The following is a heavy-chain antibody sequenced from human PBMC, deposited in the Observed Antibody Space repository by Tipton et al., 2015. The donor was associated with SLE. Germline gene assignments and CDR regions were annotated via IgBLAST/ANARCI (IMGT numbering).Heavy chain of an antibody. J-gene: IGHJ4*02. V-gene: IGHV4-31*03. CDR2: SHYSGNT. CDR1: GGSISSGGYY. CDR3: ARHPTYFDY. Sequence: TLSLTCSVSGGSISSGGYYWSWIRQHPGKGLEWIGYSHYSGNTYYNTSLKSRVTISLDTSKNQFSLRLSSVTAADTAVYYCARHPTYFDYWGQGTLVTVSS.